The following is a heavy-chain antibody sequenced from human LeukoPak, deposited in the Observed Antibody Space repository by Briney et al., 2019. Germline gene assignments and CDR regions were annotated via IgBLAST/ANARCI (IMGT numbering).Heavy chain of an antibody. CDR3: TTRITIFGVAQDLDY. J-gene: IGHJ4*02. CDR2: IKSKTDGGTT. D-gene: IGHD3-3*01. CDR1: GFTFRNYG. V-gene: IGHV3-15*07. Sequence: GGSLRLSCAASGFTFRNYGMNWVRQAPGKGLEWVGRIKSKTDGGTTDYAAPVKGRFTISRDDSKNTLYLQMNSLKTEDTAVYYCTTRITIFGVAQDLDYWGQGTLVTISS.